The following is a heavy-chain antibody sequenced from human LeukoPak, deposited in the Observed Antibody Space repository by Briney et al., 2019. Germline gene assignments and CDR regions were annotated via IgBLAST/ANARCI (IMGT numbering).Heavy chain of an antibody. CDR3: ARGGYPYAFDI. Sequence: PGGSLRLSCAASGFTFSDYYMSWVRQAPGKGLEWVSYVGSSNTYTNYADSVKGRFTISRDNAKNSLYLQMNILRAEDTAVYYCARGGYPYAFDIRGQGTMVTVSS. CDR1: GFTFSDYY. J-gene: IGHJ3*02. V-gene: IGHV3-11*06. D-gene: IGHD1-1*01. CDR2: VGSSNTYT.